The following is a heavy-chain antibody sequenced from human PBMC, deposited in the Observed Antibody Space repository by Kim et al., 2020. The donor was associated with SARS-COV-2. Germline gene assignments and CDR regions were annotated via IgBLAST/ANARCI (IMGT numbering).Heavy chain of an antibody. CDR2: IGIAGDT. CDR1: GFTFSSHP. D-gene: IGHD1-26*01. J-gene: IGHJ4*02. V-gene: IGHV3-13*04. Sequence: LSLTCAASGFTFSSHPMHWVRQATGKGLEWVSAIGIAGDTYYPGSVKGRFTISRDNAKNSLYLQMNSLRAGDTAIYHCVRQAVGATGHFDYWGQG. CDR3: VRQAVGATGHFDY.